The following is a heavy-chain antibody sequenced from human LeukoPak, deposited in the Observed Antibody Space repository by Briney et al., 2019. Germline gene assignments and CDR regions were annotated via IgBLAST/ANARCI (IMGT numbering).Heavy chain of an antibody. D-gene: IGHD3-22*01. CDR2: ITSDGSST. Sequence: GGSLRLSCASSGFTFSSYAMSWVRQAPGKGLVWVSRITSDGSSTSYADSVKGRFTISRDNAKNTLYLQMNSLRAEDTAVYYCARSGYPGAFDYWGQGTLVTVSS. V-gene: IGHV3-74*01. CDR3: ARSGYPGAFDY. J-gene: IGHJ4*02. CDR1: GFTFSSYA.